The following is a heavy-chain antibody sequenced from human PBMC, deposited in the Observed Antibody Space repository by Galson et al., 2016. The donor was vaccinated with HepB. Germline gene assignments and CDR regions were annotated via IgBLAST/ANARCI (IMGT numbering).Heavy chain of an antibody. CDR1: GGSISSSSYY. Sequence: ETLSLTCTVSGGSISSSSYYWGWIRQPPGKGLEWIGSSYYSGSTYYNPSLKSRVTISVDTSKNQFSLKLSSVTAADTAVYHCARSSAYDYVWGSYRYRGWFDPWGQGTLVTVSS. CDR2: SYYSGST. D-gene: IGHD3-16*02. J-gene: IGHJ5*02. V-gene: IGHV4-39*01. CDR3: ARSSAYDYVWGSYRYRGWFDP.